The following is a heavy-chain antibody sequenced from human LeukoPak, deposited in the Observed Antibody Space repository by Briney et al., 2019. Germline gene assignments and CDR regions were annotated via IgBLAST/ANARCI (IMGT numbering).Heavy chain of an antibody. V-gene: IGHV4-30-4*08. CDR3: ARDFGDYLMDYAFDI. CDR1: GGSISSGDYY. CDR2: IYYSGST. Sequence: SETLSLTCTVPGGSISSGDYYWSWIRQPPGKGLKWIGYIYYSGSTYYNPSLKSRVTISVDTSKNQFSLKLSSVTAADTAVYYCARDFGDYLMDYAFDIWGQGTMVTVSS. D-gene: IGHD4-17*01. J-gene: IGHJ3*02.